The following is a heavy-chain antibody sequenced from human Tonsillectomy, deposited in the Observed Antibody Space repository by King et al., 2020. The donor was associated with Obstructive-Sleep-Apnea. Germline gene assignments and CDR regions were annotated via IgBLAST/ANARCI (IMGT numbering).Heavy chain of an antibody. CDR3: ARVWQQWKSEFDY. CDR2: IHSDGST. V-gene: IGHV3-66*01. CDR1: GFTVSSNY. J-gene: IGHJ4*02. D-gene: IGHD6-19*01. Sequence: VQLVESGGGLVQPGGSLRLSCAVSGFTVSSNYMSWVRQAPGKGLEWVSVIHSDGSTYYADSVKGRFIISRDNSKNTLYLQMNSLRAEDTAVYYCARVWQQWKSEFDYWGQGTLVTVSS.